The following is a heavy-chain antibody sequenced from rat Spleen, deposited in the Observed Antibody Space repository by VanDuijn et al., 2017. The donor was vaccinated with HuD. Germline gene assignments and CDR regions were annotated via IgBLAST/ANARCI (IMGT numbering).Heavy chain of an antibody. V-gene: IGHV3-3*01. CDR1: GHSITSSYR. D-gene: IGHD4-3*01. Sequence: EVQLQESGPGLVKPAQSLSLTCSVTGHSITSSYRWNWIRKFPGNKLEGMGYINSAGTTIYNQSLKSRISITRDASKNQFFLQMNSLWSEDTATYYCAVAGYGYWGQGVVVTVSS. CDR3: AVAGYGY. CDR2: INSAGTT. J-gene: IGHJ2*01.